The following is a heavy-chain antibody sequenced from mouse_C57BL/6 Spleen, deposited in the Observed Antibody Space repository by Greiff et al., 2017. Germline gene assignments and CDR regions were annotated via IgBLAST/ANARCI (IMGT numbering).Heavy chain of an antibody. Sequence: VQLQQPGAELVKPGASVKLSCKASGYTFTSYWMHWVKQRPGRGLEWIGRIVPTSGGTKYNEKFKSKATLTVDKPSSTAYRQLSSLTSEDSAVYECARGRIYYDYEEAMDYGGKGTSVT. V-gene: IGHV1-72*01. J-gene: IGHJ4*01. CDR2: IVPTSGGT. CDR1: GYTFTSYW. D-gene: IGHD2-4*01. CDR3: ARGRIYYDYEEAMDY.